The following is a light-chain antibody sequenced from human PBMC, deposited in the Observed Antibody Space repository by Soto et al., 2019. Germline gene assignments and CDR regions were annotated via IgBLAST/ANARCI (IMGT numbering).Light chain of an antibody. CDR3: QQYFNWLRT. CDR2: ASS. J-gene: IGKJ4*01. V-gene: IGKV3D-15*01. CDR1: QSVDSK. Sequence: IVMTQSPAKLSVSPGEGVTLFCRASQSVDSKLACYQMKPGQAPRLLLYASSSRAAGVPATFSGSGSGTHFSLTISSVQPEDFAVYYCQQYFNWLRTFGGGTKVEI.